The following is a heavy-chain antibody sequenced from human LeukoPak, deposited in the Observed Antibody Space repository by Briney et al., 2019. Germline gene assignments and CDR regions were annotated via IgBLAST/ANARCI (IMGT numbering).Heavy chain of an antibody. D-gene: IGHD3-10*01. CDR2: IKQDGSER. V-gene: IGHV3-7*01. CDR1: GFTFTTFW. J-gene: IGHJ4*02. CDR3: ATVYRITMVRGVIIRDY. Sequence: GGSLRLSCAASGFTFTTFWMSWVRQAPGKGLEWVANIKQDGSERYYVDSVKGRFTISRDNAKNSLYLQMNSLRAEDTAVYYCATVYRITMVRGVIIRDYWGQGTLVTVSS.